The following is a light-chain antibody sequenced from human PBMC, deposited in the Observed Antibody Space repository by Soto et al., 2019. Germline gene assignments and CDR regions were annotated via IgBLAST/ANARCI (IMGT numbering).Light chain of an antibody. V-gene: IGLV2-23*01. CDR2: EGS. Sequence: QSALTQPASVSGSPGQSITISCTGTSSDVGSYNLVSWYQQHPGKAPKLMIYEGSKRPSGVSNRFSGSKSGNTASLTIFGLQAEDEADYYCCSYARSSTRVFGGGTKVTVL. CDR1: SSDVGSYNL. CDR3: CSYARSSTRV. J-gene: IGLJ3*02.